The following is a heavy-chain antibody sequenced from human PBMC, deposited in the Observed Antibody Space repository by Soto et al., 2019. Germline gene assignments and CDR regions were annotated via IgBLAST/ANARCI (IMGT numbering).Heavy chain of an antibody. CDR2: ISAYNGNT. Sequence: ASVKVSCKASGYTFTGYYMHWGRQAPGQRLEWMGWISAYNGNTNYAQKLQGRVTMTTDTSTSTAYMELRSLRSDDTAVYYCARDRVWNGWFDPWGQGTLVTVSS. CDR1: GYTFTGYY. J-gene: IGHJ5*02. D-gene: IGHD1-1*01. CDR3: ARDRVWNGWFDP. V-gene: IGHV1-18*04.